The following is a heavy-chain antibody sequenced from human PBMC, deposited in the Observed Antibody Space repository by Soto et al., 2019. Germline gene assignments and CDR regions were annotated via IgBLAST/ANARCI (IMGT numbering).Heavy chain of an antibody. CDR3: ARGFSQYGSGRSPLDY. D-gene: IGHD3-10*01. CDR2: IYYSGST. Sequence: SETLSLTCTVSGGSVSSGGYYWSWIRQHPGKGLEWIGYIYYSGSTYYNPSLKSRVTISVDTSKNQFSLKLSSVTAADTAVYYCARGFSQYGSGRSPLDYWGQGTLVTVSS. CDR1: GGSVSSGGYY. V-gene: IGHV4-31*03. J-gene: IGHJ4*02.